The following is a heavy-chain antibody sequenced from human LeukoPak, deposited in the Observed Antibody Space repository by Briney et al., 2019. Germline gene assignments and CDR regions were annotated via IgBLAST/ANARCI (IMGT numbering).Heavy chain of an antibody. V-gene: IGHV3-11*01. CDR3: ARDLWTIPVFDY. Sequence: GGSLRLSCAASGFTFSDYYMSWIRQAPGKGLEWVSYISSSGSTIYYADSVKGRFTISRDNAKNSLYLQMYSLRAEDTAVYYCARDLWTIPVFDYWGQGTLVTVSS. J-gene: IGHJ4*02. CDR2: ISSSGSTI. D-gene: IGHD3/OR15-3a*01. CDR1: GFTFSDYY.